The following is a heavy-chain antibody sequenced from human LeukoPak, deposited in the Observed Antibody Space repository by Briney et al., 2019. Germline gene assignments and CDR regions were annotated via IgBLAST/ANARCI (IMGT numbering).Heavy chain of an antibody. Sequence: GGSLRLSCAASGFTFSSYAMSWVRQAPGKGLEWVSAISGSGGSTYYADSVKGRFTISRDNSKNTLYLQMDSLRAEDTAVYYCAKDRSYLRDFDYWGQGTLVTVSS. D-gene: IGHD2-15*01. CDR1: GFTFSSYA. CDR3: AKDRSYLRDFDY. CDR2: ISGSGGST. V-gene: IGHV3-23*01. J-gene: IGHJ4*02.